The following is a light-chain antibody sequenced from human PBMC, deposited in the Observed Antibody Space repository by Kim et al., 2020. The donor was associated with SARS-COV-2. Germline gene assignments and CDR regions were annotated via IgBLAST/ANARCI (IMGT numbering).Light chain of an antibody. J-gene: IGLJ3*02. CDR3: QSYDSSNWV. CDR2: EDN. CDR1: VGSSATNY. Sequence: GKTVTLSCARSVGSSATNYLQGYHQRPGSAPPTVIYEDNQRPAGVPDRFSGSIDSSSNSASLTISGLKTEDEADYYCQSYDSSNWVFGGGTQLTVL. V-gene: IGLV6-57*03.